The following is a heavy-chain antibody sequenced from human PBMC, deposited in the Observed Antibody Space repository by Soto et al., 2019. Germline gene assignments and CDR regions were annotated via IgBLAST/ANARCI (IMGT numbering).Heavy chain of an antibody. V-gene: IGHV1-18*01. J-gene: IGHJ6*02. CDR2: ISAYNGNT. CDR1: GYIFTSYG. D-gene: IGHD3-10*01. CDR3: ATVYLGYYYGMDV. Sequence: ASVKVSCKASGYIFTSYGISWVRQAPGQGLEWMGWISAYNGNTNYAQKLQGRVTMTTDTSTSTAYMELRSLRSDDTAVYYCATVYLGYYYGMDVWGQGTTVTVSS.